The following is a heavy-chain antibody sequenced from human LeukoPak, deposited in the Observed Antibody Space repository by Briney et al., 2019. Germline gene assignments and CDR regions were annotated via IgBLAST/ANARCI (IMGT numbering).Heavy chain of an antibody. Sequence: ASVKVSCKASGYTFTSCAMNWVRQAPGQGLEWMGWINTNTGNPTYAQGFTGRFVFSLDTSVSTAYLQISSLKAEDTAVYYCARDPTVVTPGAFDYWGQGTLVTVSS. V-gene: IGHV7-4-1*02. CDR1: GYTFTSCA. CDR3: ARDPTVVTPGAFDY. D-gene: IGHD4-23*01. CDR2: INTNTGNP. J-gene: IGHJ4*02.